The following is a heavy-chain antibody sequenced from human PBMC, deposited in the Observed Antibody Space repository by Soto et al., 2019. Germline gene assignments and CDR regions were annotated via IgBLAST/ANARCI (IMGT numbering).Heavy chain of an antibody. V-gene: IGHV3-11*01. D-gene: IGHD3-10*01. CDR2: ISGAGS. CDR1: GFTFSDYY. CDR3: ARSRKPSYYSGPYFDF. J-gene: IGHJ4*02. Sequence: QVQLVESGGDLVEPGGSLRLSCAASGFTFSDYYMSWMRQAPGKGLEWIAYISGAGSNYADSGQGRFTISRDNTKNSLYLQMNSLRDEDTAVYYCARSRKPSYYSGPYFDFCGQGALVTVSS.